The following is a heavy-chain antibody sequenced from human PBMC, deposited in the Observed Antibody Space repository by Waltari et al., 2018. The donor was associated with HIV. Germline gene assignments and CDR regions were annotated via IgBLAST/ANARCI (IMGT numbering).Heavy chain of an antibody. CDR2: IHTGSVDT. J-gene: IGHJ4*02. CDR1: GYTFTNSA. Sequence: QVQLVQSGAEVRKPGASVKLSCKASGYTFTNSAMHWVRQAPGQSLQLMGRIHTGSVDTKYSKNFQARATITRDTSASTAYMELSSLRSEDTALYYGARGWGTATPNFFDYGGQGTLVTVSS. CDR3: ARGWGTATPNFFDY. D-gene: IGHD1-7*01. V-gene: IGHV1-3*04.